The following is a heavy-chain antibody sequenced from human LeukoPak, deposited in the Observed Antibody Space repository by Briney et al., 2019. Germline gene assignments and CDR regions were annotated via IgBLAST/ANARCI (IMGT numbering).Heavy chain of an antibody. CDR2: ISSSSSYI. D-gene: IGHD3-10*01. V-gene: IGHV3-21*01. J-gene: IGHJ4*02. CDR1: GFTFSSYS. CDR3: ARDYYGSGSYFDY. Sequence: GGSLRLSCAASGFTFSSYSMNWVRQAPGKGLEWVSSISSSSSYIYYADSVKGRFTISRDNAKNSLYLQMNSLRAEDTAVYYCARDYYGSGSYFDYWGQGTLVTVSS.